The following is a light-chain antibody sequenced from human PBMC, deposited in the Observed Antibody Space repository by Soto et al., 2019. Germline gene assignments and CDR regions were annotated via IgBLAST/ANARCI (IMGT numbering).Light chain of an antibody. CDR3: QQYGGSHPYT. CDR1: QSVSSSY. CDR2: GAS. J-gene: IGKJ2*01. V-gene: IGKV3-20*01. Sequence: EIVLTQSPGTLSLSPGERATLSCRASQSVSSSYLAWYQQKPGQAPRPLIYGASSRATGIPDRFSGSGSGTDFILTINRLEPEDFAVYYCQQYGGSHPYTFGQGTKLEIK.